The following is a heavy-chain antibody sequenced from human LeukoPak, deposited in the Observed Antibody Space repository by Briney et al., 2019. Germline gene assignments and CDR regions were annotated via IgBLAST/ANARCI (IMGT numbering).Heavy chain of an antibody. Sequence: GGSLRLSCAASGFTFSSYAMSWVRQAPGKGLEWVSAISGSGGSTYYADSVKVRFTISRDNSKNTLYLQMNSLRAEDTAVYYCAKGSKIPSRPPFDYWGQGTLVTVSS. CDR1: GFTFSSYA. J-gene: IGHJ4*02. CDR2: ISGSGGST. CDR3: AKGSKIPSRPPFDY. D-gene: IGHD3-10*01. V-gene: IGHV3-23*01.